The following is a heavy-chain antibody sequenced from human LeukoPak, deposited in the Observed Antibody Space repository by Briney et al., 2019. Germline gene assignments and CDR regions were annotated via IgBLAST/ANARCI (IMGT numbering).Heavy chain of an antibody. Sequence: PGGSLRLSCVVSGFTLSGNWMNWVRQAPGKGLEWVANIKQDGSEKYYVDSVKGRFTISRDNAKNSLYLQMNSLRAEDTAVYYCARVWGTTTYYYYYYMDVWGKGTTVTVSS. V-gene: IGHV3-7*01. D-gene: IGHD3-16*01. CDR3: ARVWGTTTYYYYYYMDV. CDR2: IKQDGSEK. CDR1: GFTLSGNW. J-gene: IGHJ6*03.